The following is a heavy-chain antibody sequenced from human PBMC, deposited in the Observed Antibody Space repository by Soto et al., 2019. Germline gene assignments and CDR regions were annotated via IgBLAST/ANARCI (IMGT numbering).Heavy chain of an antibody. CDR1: GYSFTNYG. J-gene: IGHJ6*03. D-gene: IGHD6-19*01. V-gene: IGHV1-18*01. Sequence: QDQLVQSGAEVKKPGASVTVSCKASGYSFTNYGVTWVRQAPGQGLEWMGWISAFNGNTHHAQNLQGRVTMTTDASTSTAYMELRSLRSDDTAVYYCARDRGVAPPVAGNTHYYYSMDVWGKGTTVTVSS. CDR3: ARDRGVAPPVAGNTHYYYSMDV. CDR2: ISAFNGNT.